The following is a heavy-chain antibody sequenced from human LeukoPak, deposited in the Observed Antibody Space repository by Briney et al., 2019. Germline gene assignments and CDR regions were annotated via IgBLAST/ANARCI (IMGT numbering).Heavy chain of an antibody. J-gene: IGHJ4*02. D-gene: IGHD2-15*01. CDR1: GYTLTELS. CDR2: FDPEDGET. Sequence: ASVKVSCKVSGYTLTELSMHWVRQAPGKGLEWMGGFDPEDGETIYAQKFQGRVTMTEDTSTDTAYMELSSLRSEDTAVYYCATDLGDCSGGSCPYWGQGTLVTVSS. CDR3: ATDLGDCSGGSCPY. V-gene: IGHV1-24*01.